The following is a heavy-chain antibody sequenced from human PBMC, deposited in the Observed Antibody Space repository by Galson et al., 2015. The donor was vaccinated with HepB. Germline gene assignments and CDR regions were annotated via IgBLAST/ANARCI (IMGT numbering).Heavy chain of an antibody. J-gene: IGHJ3*02. D-gene: IGHD3-3*01. CDR3: ARLGVAGAFDI. CDR1: GGSISSYY. Sequence: ETLSLTCTVSGGSISSYYWSWIRQPPGKGLEWIGYIYYSGSTNYNPSLKSRVTISVDTSKNQFSLKLSSVTAADTAVYYCARLGVAGAFDIWGQGTMVTVSS. V-gene: IGHV4-59*08. CDR2: IYYSGST.